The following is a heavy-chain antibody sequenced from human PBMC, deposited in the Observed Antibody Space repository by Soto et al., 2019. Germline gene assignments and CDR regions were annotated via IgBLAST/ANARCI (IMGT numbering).Heavy chain of an antibody. CDR3: ARDLWGYCGADCYPLDV. CDR1: GGSISSYY. V-gene: IGHV4-59*01. J-gene: IGHJ6*02. CDR2: MYNTGST. Sequence: QVRLQESGPGLVKPSETLSLTCTVSGGSISSYYWSWIRQPPGKGLEWIGYMYNTGSTIYNPSRKSRVTITVDTSKTQFSLKLNSVTAADTAVYYCARDLWGYCGADCYPLDVWGQGTTVTVSS. D-gene: IGHD2-21*02.